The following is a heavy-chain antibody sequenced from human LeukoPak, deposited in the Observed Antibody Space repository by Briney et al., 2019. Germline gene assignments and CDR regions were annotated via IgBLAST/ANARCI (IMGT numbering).Heavy chain of an antibody. V-gene: IGHV3-30-3*01. CDR1: GFTFSSYA. D-gene: IGHD6-13*01. J-gene: IGHJ3*02. CDR3: VRDAGSSRIIGNAFDI. Sequence: PGRSLRLSCAASGFTFSSYAMHWVRQAPGKGLEWVAVISYDGSNKYYADSVKGRFTISRDNSKNTLYLQMNSLRAEDTAVYYCVRDAGSSRIIGNAFDIWGQGTMVTVSS. CDR2: ISYDGSNK.